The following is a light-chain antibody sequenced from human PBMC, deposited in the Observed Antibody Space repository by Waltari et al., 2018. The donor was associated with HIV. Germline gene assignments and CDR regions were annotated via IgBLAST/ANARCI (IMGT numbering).Light chain of an antibody. CDR2: DVS. CDR3: CSDAGSYTPNYV. V-gene: IGLV2-11*01. J-gene: IGLJ1*01. Sequence: QSALTQPRSVSGSPGQSVTISCTGTSSDVGGYNYVSWYQQHPGKAPNLMIYDVSKRTSGVPERFSGSKSGNTASLTISGLQAEDEADYYCCSDAGSYTPNYVFGTGTKVTVL. CDR1: SSDVGGYNY.